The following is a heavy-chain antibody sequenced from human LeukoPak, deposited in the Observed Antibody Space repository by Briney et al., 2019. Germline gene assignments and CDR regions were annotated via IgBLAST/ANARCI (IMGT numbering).Heavy chain of an antibody. CDR2: ISGSGGST. D-gene: IGHD3-22*01. CDR1: GFTFGSYS. Sequence: PGGSLRLSCAASGFTFGSYSMSWVRQAPGKGLEWVSAISGSGGSTYYADSVKGRLTISRDNSKNTLYLQMNSLRAEDTAVYYCAKKAMIVVVGYYFDYWGQGTLVTVSS. J-gene: IGHJ4*02. V-gene: IGHV3-23*01. CDR3: AKKAMIVVVGYYFDY.